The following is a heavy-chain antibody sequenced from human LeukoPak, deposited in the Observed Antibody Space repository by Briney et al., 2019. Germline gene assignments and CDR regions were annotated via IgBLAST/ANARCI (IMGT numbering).Heavy chain of an antibody. V-gene: IGHV4-39*01. J-gene: IGHJ4*02. D-gene: IGHD6-13*01. Sequence: SETLSLTCTVSGGSISSSSYYWGWIRQPPGKGLEWIGSIYYSGSTYYNPSLKSRVTISVDTSKNQFSLKLSSVTAADTAVYYCARLGRIAAAGRVYWGQGTLVTVSS. CDR2: IYYSGST. CDR1: GGSISSSSYY. CDR3: ARLGRIAAAGRVY.